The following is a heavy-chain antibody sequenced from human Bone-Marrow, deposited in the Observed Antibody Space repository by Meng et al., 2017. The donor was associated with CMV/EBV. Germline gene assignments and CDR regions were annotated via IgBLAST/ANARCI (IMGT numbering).Heavy chain of an antibody. CDR2: ISYDGSNK. J-gene: IGHJ4*02. CDR3: AKGPGHFRGGEYYFDN. D-gene: IGHD3-10*01. CDR1: GFTFSSYA. Sequence: GESLKISCAASGFTFSSYAMHWVRQAPGKGLEWVAVISYDGSNKYYADSVKGRFTISRDNSKNTLYLQMNSLRAEDTAVYYCAKGPGHFRGGEYYFDNWGQGTLVSVSS. V-gene: IGHV3-30-3*01.